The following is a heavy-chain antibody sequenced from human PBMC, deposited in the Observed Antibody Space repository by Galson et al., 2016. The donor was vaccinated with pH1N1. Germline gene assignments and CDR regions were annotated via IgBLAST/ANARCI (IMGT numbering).Heavy chain of an antibody. CDR2: FDPSDSYT. Sequence: QSGAEVKKPGESLRISCKGSGYSFTCYWINWVRQMPGKGLEWMGRFDPSDSYTNYSPSFQGHVTISADKSISTAYLQWSSLKASDTAMYYCARFNDADSSDNAFDIWGQGTTVTVSS. V-gene: IGHV5-10-1*01. J-gene: IGHJ3*02. CDR1: GYSFTCYW. D-gene: IGHD1-1*01. CDR3: ARFNDADSSDNAFDI.